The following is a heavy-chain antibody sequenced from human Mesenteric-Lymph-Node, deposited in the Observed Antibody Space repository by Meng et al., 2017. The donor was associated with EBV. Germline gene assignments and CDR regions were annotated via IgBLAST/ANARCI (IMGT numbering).Heavy chain of an antibody. CDR1: DGPITTYY. CDR2: IYYSGIT. J-gene: IGHJ4*02. D-gene: IGHD3-10*01. V-gene: IGHV4-59*01. Sequence: QVRLQESGPGLVKPSEPRSLTCTVSDGPITTYYWRWIRQPPGKGPEWIGYIYYSGITKYNPSLKSRVTISVDTSKNQFSLKLTSVTAADTAVYYCARFQRFGDFDWGQGTLVTVSS. CDR3: ARFQRFGDFD.